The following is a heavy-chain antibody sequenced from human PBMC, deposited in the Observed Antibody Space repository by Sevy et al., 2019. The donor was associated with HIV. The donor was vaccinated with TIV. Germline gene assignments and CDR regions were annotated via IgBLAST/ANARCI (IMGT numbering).Heavy chain of an antibody. CDR1: GFTFSSYS. J-gene: IGHJ3*02. Sequence: GGSLRLSCAASGFTFSSYSMNWVRQAPGKGLEWVSSISSSSSYIYYADSVKGRFTISRDNAKNSLYLQMNSLRAEDTAVYYCARALGVEMATIPPFDIWGQWTMVTVSS. D-gene: IGHD3-16*01. CDR3: ARALGVEMATIPPFDI. CDR2: ISSSSSYI. V-gene: IGHV3-21*01.